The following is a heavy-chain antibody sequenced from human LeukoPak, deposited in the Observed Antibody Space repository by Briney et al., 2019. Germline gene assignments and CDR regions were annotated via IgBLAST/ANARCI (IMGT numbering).Heavy chain of an antibody. CDR2: ISDSGGS. CDR3: ARDTYYYGSGSYYYAFDI. Sequence: PSETLSLTCSVSGVSVSSGISYWSWIRQPPGEGLEWIAYISDSGGSVHNPSLRGRVTISLDTSKNQFSLKLSSVTAADTAVYYCARDTYYYGSGSYYYAFDIWGQGTMVTVSS. CDR1: GVSVSSGISY. J-gene: IGHJ3*02. V-gene: IGHV4-61*01. D-gene: IGHD3-10*01.